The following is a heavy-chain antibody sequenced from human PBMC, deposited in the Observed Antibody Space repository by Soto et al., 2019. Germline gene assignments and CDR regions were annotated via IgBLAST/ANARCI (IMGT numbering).Heavy chain of an antibody. CDR3: ATSLGPSGWFDY. D-gene: IGHD6-19*01. V-gene: IGHV1-18*01. Sequence: HVQLVQSGAEVKNPGASVRVSCTASRYTFPNYGLTWVRQAPGQGPEWLGWIRLHNGETHYAPNFRGRVTMTTDTSTSTAYMELRGLRSDDTAMYYCATSLGPSGWFDYWGQGNPVTVSS. CDR2: IRLHNGET. CDR1: RYTFPNYG. J-gene: IGHJ4*02.